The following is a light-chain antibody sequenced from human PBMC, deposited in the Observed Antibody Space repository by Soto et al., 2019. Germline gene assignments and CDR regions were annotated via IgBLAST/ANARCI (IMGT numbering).Light chain of an antibody. CDR2: DAS. CDR1: QRFRSY. J-gene: IGKJ5*01. Sequence: SPATLSLSRGKRATLSCRASQRFRSYLAGYQQKPGQSPRRLSYDASNRATGIPARFSGSGSGTDFTLTISSLAPEDLAVYYRQQRSNWPTFGQGTRLEIK. CDR3: QQRSNWPT. V-gene: IGKV3-11*01.